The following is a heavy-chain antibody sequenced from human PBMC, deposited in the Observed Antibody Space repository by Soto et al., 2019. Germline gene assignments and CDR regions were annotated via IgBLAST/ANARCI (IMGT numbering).Heavy chain of an antibody. Sequence: GGSLRLSCAASGFTFSSYAMHWVRQAPGKGLEWVAVISYDGSNKYYADSVKGRFTISRDNSKNTLYLQMNSLRAEDTAVYYCARDRDYKPRPADWGQGTLVTVSS. CDR1: GFTFSSYA. CDR2: ISYDGSNK. CDR3: ARDRDYKPRPAD. D-gene: IGHD4-4*01. V-gene: IGHV3-30-3*01. J-gene: IGHJ4*02.